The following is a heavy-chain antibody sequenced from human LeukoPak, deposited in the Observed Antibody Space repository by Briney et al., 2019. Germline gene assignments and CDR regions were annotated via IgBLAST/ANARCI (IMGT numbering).Heavy chain of an antibody. CDR2: MYYSGST. J-gene: IGHJ4*02. Sequence: SETLSLTGTVSGGSISSYHWGWIRQPPGRGLEWIGNMYYSGSTNYNPSLKSRVTISVDTSQNQFSLKLTSVTAADTAVYYCARSITRIGSARTWGQGTLVTVSS. CDR3: ARSITRIGSART. D-gene: IGHD1-20*01. CDR1: GGSISSYH. V-gene: IGHV4-59*13.